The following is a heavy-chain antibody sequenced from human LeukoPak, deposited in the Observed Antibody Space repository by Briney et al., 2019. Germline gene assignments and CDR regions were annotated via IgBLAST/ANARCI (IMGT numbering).Heavy chain of an antibody. CDR1: GFTFSSYG. CDR2: ISYDGSNK. D-gene: IGHD5-24*01. J-gene: IGHJ4*02. CDR3: AKDKRAEEMAPYY. V-gene: IGHV3-30*18. Sequence: PGGSLRLSCAASGFTFSSYGMHWVRQAPGKGLEWVAVISYDGSNKYYADSVKGRFTISRDNSKNTLYLQMNSLRAEDTAVYYCAKDKRAEEMAPYYWGQGTLVTVSS.